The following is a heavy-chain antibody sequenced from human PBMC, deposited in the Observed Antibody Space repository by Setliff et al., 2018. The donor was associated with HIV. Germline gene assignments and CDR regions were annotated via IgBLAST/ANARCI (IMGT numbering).Heavy chain of an antibody. J-gene: IGHJ5*02. D-gene: IGHD4-17*01. CDR1: GGSISSGGYS. CDR3: ARDGVRVPNGDYLSVNWFDP. V-gene: IGHV4-30-2*01. CDR2: IFHSGNT. Sequence: SETLSLTCAVSGGSISSGGYSWSWIRQPPGKGLEWIGYIFHSGNTYYNPSLESRVSMSVDTSTNQVSLQLSSVTAADTAVYYCARDGVRVPNGDYLSVNWFDPWGQGTLVTVSS.